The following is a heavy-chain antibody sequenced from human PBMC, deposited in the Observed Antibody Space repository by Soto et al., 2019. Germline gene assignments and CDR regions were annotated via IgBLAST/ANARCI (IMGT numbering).Heavy chain of an antibody. CDR1: GFTFSNYA. CDR2: FIRGGSA. V-gene: IGHV3-23*01. CDR3: AIDVCSICSGPAYNFDMDV. J-gene: IGHJ6*02. D-gene: IGHD2-15*01. Sequence: GGSLRLSCAASGFTFSNYAMNWVRQAPGKGLEWVSGFIRGGSAYYAVSVKGGFIVSIDNTKNTVFIEMNSVRAEVKALYYCAIDVCSICSGPAYNFDMDVWGQWTTVTVSS.